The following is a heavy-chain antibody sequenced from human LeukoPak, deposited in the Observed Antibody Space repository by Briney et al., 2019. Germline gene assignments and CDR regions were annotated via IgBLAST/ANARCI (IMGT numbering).Heavy chain of an antibody. J-gene: IGHJ6*02. CDR1: GGSFSGYY. CDR2: INHSGST. CDR3: ARGYCSSTSCYDEEFLYYYYGMDV. Sequence: PSQTLSLTCAVYGGSFSGYYWSWIRQPPGKGLEWIGEINHSGSTNYNPSLTSRVTISVDTSKNQFSLKLSSVTAADTAVYYCARGYCSSTSCYDEEFLYYYYGMDVWGQGTTVTVSS. V-gene: IGHV4-34*01. D-gene: IGHD2-2*01.